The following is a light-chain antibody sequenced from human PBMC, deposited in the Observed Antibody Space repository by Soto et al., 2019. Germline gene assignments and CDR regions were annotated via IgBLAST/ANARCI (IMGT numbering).Light chain of an antibody. CDR2: GAS. CDR3: QQYGSSPLVT. V-gene: IGKV3-20*01. J-gene: IGKJ3*01. CDR1: QTVTNNF. Sequence: EIVLTQSPGTLSLSPGERATLSCRASQTVTNNFLAWYQQKPGQAPRLLIFGASSRATGIPDRFGGSGSGTDFSLTISSLEPEDFAVYYCQQYGSSPLVTFGPGTKVDI.